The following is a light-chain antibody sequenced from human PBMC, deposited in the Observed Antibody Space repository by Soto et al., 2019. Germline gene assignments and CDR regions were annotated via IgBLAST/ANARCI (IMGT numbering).Light chain of an antibody. CDR2: WAS. V-gene: IGKV4-1*01. CDR3: QQYDDTPRT. Sequence: DVVRTQSPGSLAVSLGERATINCKTSQSVLSNSNNKNYLACYQQKPGQPPKLLIYWASTRESGVPDRFSGSGSGTDFTLTISSLQAEDVAVYYCQQYDDTPRTFGQGTKVEIK. J-gene: IGKJ1*01. CDR1: QSVLSNSNNKNY.